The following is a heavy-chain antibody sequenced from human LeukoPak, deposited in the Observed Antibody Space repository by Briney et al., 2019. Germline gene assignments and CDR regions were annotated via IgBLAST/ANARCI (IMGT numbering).Heavy chain of an antibody. V-gene: IGHV3-21*01. CDR2: ISSSSSYI. CDR1: GFTFSSYS. D-gene: IGHD2-2*01. J-gene: IGHJ6*02. CDR3: SRDSGIYCSSTSCYAGIYGMDV. Sequence: GGSLRLSCAASGFTFSSYSMNWVRQAPGKGLEWVSSISSSSSYIYYADSVKGRFTISRDNAKNSLYLQTNSLRAEDTAVYYCSRDSGIYCSSTSCYAGIYGMDVWGQGTTVTVSS.